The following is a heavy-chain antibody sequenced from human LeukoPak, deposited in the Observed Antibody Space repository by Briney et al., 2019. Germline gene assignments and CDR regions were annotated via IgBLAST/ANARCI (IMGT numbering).Heavy chain of an antibody. CDR3: ASTRRGSSTPDYYYMDV. V-gene: IGHV4-39*01. D-gene: IGHD6-6*01. Sequence: SETLSLTCTVSGGSISSSSYYWGWIRQPPGKGLEWIGSSYYSGSTSYNPSLKSRVTISVDTSKNQLSLKLSSVTAADTAVYHCASTRRGSSTPDYYYMDVWGKGTTVTVSS. J-gene: IGHJ6*03. CDR1: GGSISSSSYY. CDR2: SYYSGST.